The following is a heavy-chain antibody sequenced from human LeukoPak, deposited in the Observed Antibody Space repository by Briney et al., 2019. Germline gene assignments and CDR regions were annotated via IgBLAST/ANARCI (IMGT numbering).Heavy chain of an antibody. J-gene: IGHJ4*02. CDR1: GYTFTDYY. CDR3: ARDLGDYIFYFDY. V-gene: IGHV1-2*02. Sequence: ASVKVSCKASGYTFTDYYIHWVRQAPGQRLGWVGWINPNSGGTYYAQKFQGRVTMTRDTSISTAYMELSRLRSDDTAVYYCARDLGDYIFYFDYWGQGTLVTVSS. D-gene: IGHD4-17*01. CDR2: INPNSGGT.